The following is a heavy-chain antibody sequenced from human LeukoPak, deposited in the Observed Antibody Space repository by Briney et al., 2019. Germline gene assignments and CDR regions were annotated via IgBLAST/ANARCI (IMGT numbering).Heavy chain of an antibody. Sequence: SETLSLTCTVSGGSISSGHYYWSWIRQPAGKGLEWIGRFYTSGTGQSSNYHPSFKSRVIISVDTSKNQFSLKVTSVTAADTAVYYCARGHTGDWGTNFYMDVWGKGTTVTVSS. V-gene: IGHV4-61*02. CDR1: GGSISSGHYY. D-gene: IGHD3-16*01. CDR3: ARGHTGDWGTNFYMDV. J-gene: IGHJ6*03. CDR2: FYTSGTGQSS.